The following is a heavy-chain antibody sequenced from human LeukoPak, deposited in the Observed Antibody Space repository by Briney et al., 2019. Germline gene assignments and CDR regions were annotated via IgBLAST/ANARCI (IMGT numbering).Heavy chain of an antibody. CDR3: ARGGYSSSWYPLDY. Sequence: GGSLKLSCAASGFTFSSYDMHWVRQATGKGLEWVSAIGTAGDTYYPGSVKGRFTISRENAKNSLYLQMNSLRAGDTAVYYCARGGYSSSWYPLDYWGQGTLVTVSS. CDR2: IGTAGDT. J-gene: IGHJ4*02. V-gene: IGHV3-13*01. D-gene: IGHD6-13*01. CDR1: GFTFSSYD.